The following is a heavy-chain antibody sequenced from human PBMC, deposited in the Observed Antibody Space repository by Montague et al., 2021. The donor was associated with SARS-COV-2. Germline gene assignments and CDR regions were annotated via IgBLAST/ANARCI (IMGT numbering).Heavy chain of an antibody. CDR3: VREKYYFDDSGSK. J-gene: IGHJ4*02. D-gene: IGHD3-22*01. V-gene: IGHV4-61*01. CDR2: VYHTGST. CDR1: GVSISSGSYY. Sequence: SETLSLTCSASGVSISSGSYYWSWVRQPPGKGLEWIGYVYHTGSTNYNPSLKSRVTLSIDTSKNQFSLNLTSVTAADTAAYYCVREKYYFDDSGSKWGQGTLVTV.